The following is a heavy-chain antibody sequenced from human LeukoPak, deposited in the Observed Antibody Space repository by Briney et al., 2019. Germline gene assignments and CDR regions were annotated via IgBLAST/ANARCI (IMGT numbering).Heavy chain of an antibody. J-gene: IGHJ4*02. D-gene: IGHD3-22*01. CDR1: GGSFSGYY. CDR2: INHSGST. V-gene: IGHV4-34*01. CDR3: ARGRRRYYYDSSGYYRLDY. Sequence: SETLSLTCAVYGGSFSGYYWSWIRQPPGKGLEWIGEINHSGSTNYNPSLKSRVTISVDTSKNQFSLKLSSVTAADTAVYYCARGRRRYYYDSSGYYRLDYWGQETLVTVSS.